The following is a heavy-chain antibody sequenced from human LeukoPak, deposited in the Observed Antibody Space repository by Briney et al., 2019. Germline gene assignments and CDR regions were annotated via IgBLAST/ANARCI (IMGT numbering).Heavy chain of an antibody. V-gene: IGHV1-2*02. CDR3: ASRDGPQGAFDY. CDR2: INPNSGVT. Sequence: GASVKVSCKASGYTFTGYYIHWVRQAPGQGLEWMGWINPNSGVTNYAQKFQGRVTMTRDTSISTGYMELSRLTSDDTAVFYCASRDGPQGAFDYWGQGALVTVSS. CDR1: GYTFTGYY. D-gene: IGHD5-24*01. J-gene: IGHJ4*02.